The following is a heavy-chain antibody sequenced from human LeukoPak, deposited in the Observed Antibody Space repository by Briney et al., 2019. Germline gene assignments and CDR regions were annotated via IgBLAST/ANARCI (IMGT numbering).Heavy chain of an antibody. CDR3: ARRLLTGYYEF. CDR2: MYQDGSEK. J-gene: IGHJ4*02. V-gene: IGHV3-7*01. CDR1: GFIFSSYW. Sequence: GGSLRLSCAASGFIFSSYWVTWVRQAPGKGLEWVANMYQDGSEKYYVDSVKGRFTISRDNAKNSLYLQMNSLRAEDTAVYYCARRLLTGYYEFWGQGTLVTVSS. D-gene: IGHD3-9*01.